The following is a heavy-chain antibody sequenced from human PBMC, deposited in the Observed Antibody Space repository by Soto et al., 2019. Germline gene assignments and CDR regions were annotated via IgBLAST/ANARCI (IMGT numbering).Heavy chain of an antibody. CDR1: GGSISSGDYH. J-gene: IGHJ6*03. CDR3: ARVEAYYYYYMDV. V-gene: IGHV4-31*03. Sequence: SETLSLTCSVSGGSISSGDYHWSWLRQHPGKGLEWIGYIYYSGSTYYNPSLKSRATVSLDTSKKHFSLKLSSVTAADTAVYYCARVEAYYYYYMDVWGKGTTVTVSS. CDR2: IYYSGST.